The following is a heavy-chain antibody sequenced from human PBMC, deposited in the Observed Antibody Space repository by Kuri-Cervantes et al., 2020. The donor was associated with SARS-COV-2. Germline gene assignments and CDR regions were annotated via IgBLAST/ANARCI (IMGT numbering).Heavy chain of an antibody. V-gene: IGHV4-30-4*08. CDR3: ARATAGRELHAFDI. J-gene: IGHJ3*02. CDR1: GGSISSSSYY. CDR2: IYYSGST. D-gene: IGHD1-26*01. Sequence: SETLSLTCTVSGGSISSSSYYWGWIRQPPGKGLEWIGYIYYSGSTYYNPSLKSRVTISVDTSKNQFSLKLSSVTAADTAVYYCARATAGRELHAFDIWGQGKMVTVSS.